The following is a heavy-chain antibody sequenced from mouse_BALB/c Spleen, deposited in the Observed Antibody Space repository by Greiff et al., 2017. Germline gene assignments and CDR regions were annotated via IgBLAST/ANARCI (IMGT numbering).Heavy chain of an antibody. V-gene: IGHV5-6-3*01. Sequence: DVMLVESGGGLVQPGGSLKLSCAASGFTFSSYGMSWVRQTPDKRLELVATINSNGGSTYYPDSVKGRFTISRDNAKNTLYLQMSSLKSEDTAMYYCARDGIYYGYFDYWGQGTTLTVSS. J-gene: IGHJ2*01. CDR3: ARDGIYYGYFDY. CDR2: INSNGGST. D-gene: IGHD1-1*01. CDR1: GFTFSSYG.